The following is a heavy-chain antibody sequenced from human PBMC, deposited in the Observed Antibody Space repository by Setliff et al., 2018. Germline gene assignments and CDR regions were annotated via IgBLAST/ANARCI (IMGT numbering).Heavy chain of an antibody. Sequence: PSETLSLTCAVSGYSISSGYNWGWIRQPPGKGLEWIGSIYYRGSTSYNSSLKSRVSISVDTSKNQFSLNLNAVTAADTAVYYCATLTGDRGVDYWGQGRPVTVSS. D-gene: IGHD7-27*01. J-gene: IGHJ4*02. V-gene: IGHV4-38-2*01. CDR1: GYSISSGYN. CDR3: ATLTGDRGVDY. CDR2: IYYRGST.